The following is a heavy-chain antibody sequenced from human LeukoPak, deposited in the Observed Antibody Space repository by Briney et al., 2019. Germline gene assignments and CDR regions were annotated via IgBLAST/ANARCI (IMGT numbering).Heavy chain of an antibody. CDR3: AKEPAVHLDY. CDR1: GVTLSTYA. J-gene: IGHJ4*02. V-gene: IGHV3-23*01. CDR2: VSGNGDNT. Sequence: GGSLTLSCADSGVTLSTYAISWVRQAPGKGLEWVSTVSGNGDNTYYADSVKGRFTISRDNSKNTLYLQMNSLRADDTAVYYCAKEPAVHLDYWGQGALVTVS.